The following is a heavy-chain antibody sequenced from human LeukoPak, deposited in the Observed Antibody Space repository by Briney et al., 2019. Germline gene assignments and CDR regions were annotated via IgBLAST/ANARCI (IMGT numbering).Heavy chain of an antibody. Sequence: PSETLSLTCTVSGGSIRSSSYYWGWIRQPPGKGLEWIGEINHSGSTNYNPSLKSRVTISVDTSKNQFSLKLSSVTAADTAVYYCARVFDSLGMDVWGQGTTVTVSS. CDR1: GGSIRSSSYY. D-gene: IGHD3-3*01. CDR2: INHSGST. J-gene: IGHJ6*02. V-gene: IGHV4-39*07. CDR3: ARVFDSLGMDV.